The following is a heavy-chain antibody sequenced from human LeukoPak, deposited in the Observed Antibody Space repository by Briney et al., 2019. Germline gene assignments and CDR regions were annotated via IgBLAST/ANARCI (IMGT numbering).Heavy chain of an antibody. CDR3: AKETPNTGWFDP. CDR2: INPSGDGT. J-gene: IGHJ5*02. CDR1: GHTFTTYY. D-gene: IGHD1-14*01. Sequence: ASVKVSCKASGHTFTTYYVHLVRQAPGQGLEWMGVINPSGDGTNYPQRFQGRVTLTRDTSTSTVYMELSSLRSEDTAIYYCAKETPNTGWFDPWGQGTLVTISS. V-gene: IGHV1-46*01.